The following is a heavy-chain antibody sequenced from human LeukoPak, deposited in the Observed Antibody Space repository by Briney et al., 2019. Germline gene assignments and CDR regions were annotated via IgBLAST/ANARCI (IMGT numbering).Heavy chain of an antibody. CDR2: LSPDGSST. CDR3: AEDFGSPGNI. Sequence: QPGGALRLSCAASGFAFSTHWMHWGRQAPGKGLVWVSRLSPDGSSTHSADSVNGPFTVSRDNSKNTLYLKLSSLRAEDTAIYHCAEDFGSPGNIWGQGTMVTVSS. CDR1: GFAFSTHW. D-gene: IGHD3-3*01. V-gene: IGHV3-74*01. J-gene: IGHJ3*02.